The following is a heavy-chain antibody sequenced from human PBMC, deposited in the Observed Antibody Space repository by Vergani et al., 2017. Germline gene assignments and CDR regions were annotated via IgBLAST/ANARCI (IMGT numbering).Heavy chain of an antibody. CDR3: TRHGRSGWAGYFQH. CDR2: IYYTGTT. D-gene: IGHD6-19*01. J-gene: IGHJ1*01. CDR1: GFSILTSEMC. V-gene: IGHV4-39*01. Sequence: ESGPALVKPTQTLTLTCTFSGFSILTSEMCVSWIRQPPGKGLEWIGTIYYTGTTYYNEAHKSRLTISVDTSKNQFSLNLTSVTAADTAVYYCTRHGRSGWAGYFQHWGQGTLVTASS.